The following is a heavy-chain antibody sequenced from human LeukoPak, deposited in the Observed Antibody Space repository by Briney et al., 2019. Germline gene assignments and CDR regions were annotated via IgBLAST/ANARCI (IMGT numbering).Heavy chain of an antibody. CDR2: ISSSGGTI. J-gene: IGHJ4*02. V-gene: IGHV3-11*04. Sequence: GGSLRLSCAAPGFTFSDYYMTWIRQAPGQGPEWISYISSSGGTIFYADSVKGRFTISRDNAKNSVYLQMNSLRAEDTAVYYCATGPSGYFFNYWGQGTLVTVSS. CDR3: ATGPSGYFFNY. D-gene: IGHD2-8*02. CDR1: GFTFSDYY.